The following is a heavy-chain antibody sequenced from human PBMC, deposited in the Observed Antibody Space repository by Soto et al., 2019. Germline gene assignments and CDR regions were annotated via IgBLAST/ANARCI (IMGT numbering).Heavy chain of an antibody. CDR3: ARESKSDDYYGSGSYSPWFDP. D-gene: IGHD3-10*01. V-gene: IGHV1-2*04. CDR1: GYTFTGYY. CDR2: INPNSGGT. Sequence: WASVKVSCKASGYTFTGYYMHWVRQAPGQGLEWMGWINPNSGGTNYAQKFQGWVTMTRDTSISTAYMELSRLRSDDTAVYYCARESKSDDYYGSGSYSPWFDPWGQGTLVTVSS. J-gene: IGHJ5*02.